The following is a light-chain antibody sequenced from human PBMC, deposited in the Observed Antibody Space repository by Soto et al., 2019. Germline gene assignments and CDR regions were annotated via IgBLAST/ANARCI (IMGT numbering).Light chain of an antibody. CDR2: GAS. CDR3: QQYNDWPPIT. J-gene: IGKJ5*01. V-gene: IGKV3-15*01. Sequence: ETLMTRSPATLSVSPGERVSLSCRASQSVSLNLAWYQQKPGQAPRLLIYGASTRATGIPDRFTGSGSGTQFTLSITNLQSEDFALYYCQQYNDWPPITFGQGTRLEIK. CDR1: QSVSLN.